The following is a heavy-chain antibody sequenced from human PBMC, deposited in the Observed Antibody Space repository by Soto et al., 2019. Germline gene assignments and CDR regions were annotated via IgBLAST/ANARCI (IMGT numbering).Heavy chain of an antibody. CDR1: GGSISSYY. V-gene: IGHV4-34*01. D-gene: IGHD6-13*01. CDR3: ARAVGYSSRRFDY. CDR2: INHSGST. J-gene: IGHJ4*02. Sequence: SETLSLTCTVSGGSISSYYWSWIRQPPGKGLEWIGEINHSGSTNYNPSLKSRVTISVDTSKNQFSLKLSSVTAADTAVYYCARAVGYSSRRFDYWGQGTLVTVSS.